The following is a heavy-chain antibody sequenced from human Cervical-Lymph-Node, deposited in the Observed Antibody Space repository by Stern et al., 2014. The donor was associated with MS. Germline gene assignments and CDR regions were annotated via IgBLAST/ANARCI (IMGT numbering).Heavy chain of an antibody. CDR3: ARDGGFCTNRVCPKYYHSGMDV. V-gene: IGHV4-4*07. Sequence: QVQLVESGPGLVKPSETLSLTCTVSGGFIKSYYWSWVRQSAGKGLEWIGRFHFSGNSNYNPSLKGRVTMSVDTSKSQFSLKLTSVTAADSAVYYCARDGGFCTNRVCPKYYHSGMDVWGQGTTVTVSS. D-gene: IGHD2-8*01. CDR1: GGFIKSYY. CDR2: FHFSGNS. J-gene: IGHJ6*02.